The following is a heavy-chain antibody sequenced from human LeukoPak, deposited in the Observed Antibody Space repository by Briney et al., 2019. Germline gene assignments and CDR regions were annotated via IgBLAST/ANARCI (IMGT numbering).Heavy chain of an antibody. CDR2: IKQDGSEK. CDR1: GFTFSSFSVCW. D-gene: IGHD3-16*02. Sequence: GGSLRLSCAASGFTFSSFSVCWMSWVRQAPGKGLEWVANIKQDGSEKYYVDSVKGRFTISRDNAKNSLYLQMDSLRAEDTAVYYCARDRAPYYDYVWGSYRDYLYYYGMDVWGQGTTVTVSS. J-gene: IGHJ6*02. CDR3: ARDRAPYYDYVWGSYRDYLYYYGMDV. V-gene: IGHV3-7*01.